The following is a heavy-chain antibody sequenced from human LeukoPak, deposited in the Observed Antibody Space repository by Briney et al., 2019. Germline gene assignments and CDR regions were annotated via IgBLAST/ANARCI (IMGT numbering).Heavy chain of an antibody. CDR3: ARSYGDYFDY. V-gene: IGHV3-7*01. CDR2: IQQDGSEK. Sequence: PGGSLRLSCVVSGFTFSTYWMSWVRQAPGKGLEWVANIQQDGSEKYYVDSVKGRFTISRDNAKNSLYLQMNSLRAEDTAVYYCARSYGDYFDYWGQGTLVTVSS. CDR1: GFTFSTYW. J-gene: IGHJ4*02. D-gene: IGHD4-17*01.